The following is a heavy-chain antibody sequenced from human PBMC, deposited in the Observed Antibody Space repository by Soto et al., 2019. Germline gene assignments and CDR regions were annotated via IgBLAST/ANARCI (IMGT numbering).Heavy chain of an antibody. J-gene: IGHJ6*02. V-gene: IGHV3-13*05. CDR1: GFTFRNYD. CDR2: ISAAGDP. Sequence: EVQLVESGGGLVQPGGSLRLSCEASGFTFRNYDMHWVRQGTGKGLEWVSGISAAGDPDYADSVEGRFTISRENAQNSVFLQMNSLRVGDTAVYYCARTDRDFYGLDVWVQGTTVIVSS. CDR3: ARTDRDFYGLDV.